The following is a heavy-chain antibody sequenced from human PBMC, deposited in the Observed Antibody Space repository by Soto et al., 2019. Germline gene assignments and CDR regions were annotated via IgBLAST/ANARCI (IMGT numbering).Heavy chain of an antibody. CDR2: ISSSSSYI. J-gene: IGHJ6*02. CDR3: ARVRRIYIADGMDV. CDR1: GFTFSSYS. Sequence: EVQLVESGGGLVKPGGSLRLSCAASGFTFSSYSMNWVRPAPGKGLEWVSSISSSSSYISYADSVKGRFTISRDNAKNSLYLQMNSLRAEDTAVYYCARVRRIYIADGMDVWGQGTTVTVSS. D-gene: IGHD6-13*01. V-gene: IGHV3-21*01.